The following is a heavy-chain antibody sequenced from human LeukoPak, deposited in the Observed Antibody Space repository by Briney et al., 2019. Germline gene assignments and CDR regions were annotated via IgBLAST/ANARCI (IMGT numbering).Heavy chain of an antibody. V-gene: IGHV4-30-2*01. CDR3: ARVIILNFYYYYMDV. D-gene: IGHD3-3*01. Sequence: SETLSLTCTVSGGSINSGVHYWTWIRQPPGKGLEWIGYIYHNGNTNYNPSLKSRVTMSVDRPENQFSLNLNSVTAADTAVYYCARVIILNFYYYYMDVWGKGTTVSVSS. CDR2: IYHNGNT. CDR1: GGSINSGVHY. J-gene: IGHJ6*03.